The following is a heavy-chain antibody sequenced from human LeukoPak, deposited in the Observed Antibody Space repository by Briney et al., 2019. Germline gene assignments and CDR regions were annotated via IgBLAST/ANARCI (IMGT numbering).Heavy chain of an antibody. Sequence: GGSLRLSCAASGFTFSSYAMSWVRQAPGKGLEWVSAISSSGGSTYYADSVKGRFTISRDNSKHTLYLQMNSLRAEDTAVYYCATDLTALVDYWGQGTLVTVSS. CDR3: ATDLTALVDY. D-gene: IGHD5-18*01. V-gene: IGHV3-23*01. J-gene: IGHJ4*02. CDR2: ISSSGGST. CDR1: GFTFSSYA.